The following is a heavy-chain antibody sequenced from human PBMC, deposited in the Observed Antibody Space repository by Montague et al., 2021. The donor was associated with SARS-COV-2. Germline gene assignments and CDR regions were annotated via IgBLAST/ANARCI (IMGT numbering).Heavy chain of an antibody. V-gene: IGHV4-61*02. Sequence: TLSLTCTISGGSISSGSYYWSWIRQPAGKGLEWSGRIYTTGSTNYNPSLKSRVTISVDTYKNQFSLELSSVTAADTAAYYCASAREYDYGSGTYPGGFDIWGQGTMVTVSS. CDR2: IYTTGST. CDR1: GGSISSGSYY. CDR3: ASAREYDYGSGTYPGGFDI. D-gene: IGHD3-10*01. J-gene: IGHJ3*02.